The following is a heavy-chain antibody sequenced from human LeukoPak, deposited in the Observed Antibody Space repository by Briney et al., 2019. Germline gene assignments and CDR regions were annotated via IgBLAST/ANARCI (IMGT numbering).Heavy chain of an antibody. Sequence: SETLSLNCTVSGDSIGGYYWSWIRQPPGKGLEWIGYVYQSGSTNYNPSLKSRVLISADRSKNHFSLRLTSVTAADTAAYYCARTLGYCSGGTCYNYFDPWGQGTLVTVSS. J-gene: IGHJ5*02. CDR2: VYQSGST. CDR3: ARTLGYCSGGTCYNYFDP. V-gene: IGHV4-59*08. D-gene: IGHD2-15*01. CDR1: GDSIGGYY.